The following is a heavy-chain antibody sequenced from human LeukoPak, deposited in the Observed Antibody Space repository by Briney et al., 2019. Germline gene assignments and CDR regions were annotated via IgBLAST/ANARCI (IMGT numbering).Heavy chain of an antibody. CDR2: ISSSGSSI. D-gene: IGHD1-26*01. J-gene: IGHJ3*02. Sequence: GGSLRLSCAASGIIFSSYEMNWVRQAPGKGLEWVSYISSSGSSIYYADSVKGRFTISRDNAKNSLYLQMNSLRAEDTAAYYCARDMEPDAFDIWGQGTMVTVSS. CDR1: GIIFSSYE. CDR3: ARDMEPDAFDI. V-gene: IGHV3-48*03.